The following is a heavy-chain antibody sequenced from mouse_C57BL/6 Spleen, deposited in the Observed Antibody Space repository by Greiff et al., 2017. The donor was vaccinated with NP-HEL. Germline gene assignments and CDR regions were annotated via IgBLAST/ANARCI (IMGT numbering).Heavy chain of an antibody. Sequence: DVKLVESGGGLVKPGGSLKLSCAASGFTFSDYGMHWVRQAPEKGLEWVAYISSGSSTIYYADTVKGRFTISRDNAKNTLFLQMTSLRSEDTAMYYCARGTTVVARYWYFDVWGTGTTVTVSS. CDR1: GFTFSDYG. CDR2: ISSGSSTI. V-gene: IGHV5-17*01. J-gene: IGHJ1*03. D-gene: IGHD1-1*01. CDR3: ARGTTVVARYWYFDV.